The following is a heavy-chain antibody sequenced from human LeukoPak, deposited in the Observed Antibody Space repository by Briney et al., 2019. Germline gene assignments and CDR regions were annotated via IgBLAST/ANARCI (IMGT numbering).Heavy chain of an antibody. CDR2: VNDRGST. V-gene: IGHV4-34*01. Sequence: SETLSLTCAVYGGSFSGHYWTWIRQPPGKGLQWIGEVNDRGSTNYSPSLKSRLTISEDKSKKQFSLRLPSVTAADTAVYYCARGGVSGRFGDYYYYMDVWGKGTTVTVSS. CDR3: ARGGVSGRFGDYYYYMDV. D-gene: IGHD3-16*01. CDR1: GGSFSGHY. J-gene: IGHJ6*03.